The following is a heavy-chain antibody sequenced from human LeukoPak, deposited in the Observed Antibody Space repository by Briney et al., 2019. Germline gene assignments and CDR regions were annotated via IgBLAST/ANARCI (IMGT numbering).Heavy chain of an antibody. Sequence: GGSLRLSCAASGLSFSGYAMEWVRQAPGKGLEWVSVLYSGGGAYYADSVKDRFTISRDYSQNTLLLQMNSLRAEDTALYYCARGKTSDDIVEDAFDIWGQGTMVAVSS. CDR1: GLSFSGYA. CDR2: LYSGGGA. V-gene: IGHV3-66*01. D-gene: IGHD2-15*01. J-gene: IGHJ3*02. CDR3: ARGKTSDDIVEDAFDI.